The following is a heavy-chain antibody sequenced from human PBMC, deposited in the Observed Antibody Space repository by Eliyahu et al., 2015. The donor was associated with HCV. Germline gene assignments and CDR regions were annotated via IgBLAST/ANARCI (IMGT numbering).Heavy chain of an antibody. D-gene: IGHD3-10*01. CDR1: GFPFSXAX. J-gene: IGHJ6*03. V-gene: IGHV3-15*01. CDR3: TTGAPGGFDYYLDV. Sequence: EVQLVESGGGLVKPGGSLRLSCAAXGFPFSXAXMSWVRQAPGKGLGGIGRIKSKTDSXTTDYAAPVKGRFTISRDDSKSTLYLQMNSLKTEDTAVYYCTTGAPGGFDYYLDVWGQGTTVTVSS. CDR2: IKSKTDSXTT.